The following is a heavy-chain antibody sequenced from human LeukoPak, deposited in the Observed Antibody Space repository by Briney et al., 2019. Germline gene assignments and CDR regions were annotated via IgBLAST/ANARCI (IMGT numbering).Heavy chain of an antibody. J-gene: IGHJ3*02. V-gene: IGHV6-1*01. CDR2: TYYTSKWYN. CDR3: TRGTRSAFDI. D-gene: IGHD2-2*01. CDR1: GDSLSSSGVA. Sequence: SQTLSLTCAISGDSLSSSGVAWNWIRQSPSRGLEWLGRTYYTSKWYNDYAVSVKGRITINPDTSKNQVSLQLNSVTPEDTAVYYCTRGTRSAFDIWAQGTLVSVSS.